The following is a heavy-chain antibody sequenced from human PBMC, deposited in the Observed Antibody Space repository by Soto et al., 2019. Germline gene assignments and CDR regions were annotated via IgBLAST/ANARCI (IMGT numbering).Heavy chain of an antibody. V-gene: IGHV4-39*01. CDR2: IYYSGST. CDR3: ARHVAGYSSGLDY. Sequence: XXTLSLACTVSGGSISSSSYYWGSIRQPPGKGLEWIGSIYYSGSTYYNPSLKSRVTISVDTSKNQFSLKLSSVTAADTAVYYCARHVAGYSSGLDYWGQGTLVTVS. D-gene: IGHD6-19*01. J-gene: IGHJ4*02. CDR1: GGSISSSSYY.